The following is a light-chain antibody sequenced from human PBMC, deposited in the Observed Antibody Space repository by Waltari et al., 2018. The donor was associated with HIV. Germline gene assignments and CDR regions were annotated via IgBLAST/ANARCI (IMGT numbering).Light chain of an antibody. CDR3: QSYDSSLSAWV. J-gene: IGLJ3*02. CDR2: GNS. V-gene: IGLV1-40*01. CDR1: SSNIGAGYD. Sequence: QSVLTQPPSVSGAPGQRVTISCTGSSSNIGAGYDVHWYQQLPGTAPNLLIYGNSKRPAVFPDRFSGSKSGTSASLAITGLQAEDEADYYCQSYDSSLSAWVFGGGTRLTVL.